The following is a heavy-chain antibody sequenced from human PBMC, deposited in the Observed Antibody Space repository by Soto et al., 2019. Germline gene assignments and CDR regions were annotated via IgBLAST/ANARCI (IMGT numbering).Heavy chain of an antibody. Sequence: PGGSLRLSCAASVFTLSSYAMHWVRQAPGKGLEWVAVISYDGSNKYYADSVKGRFTISRDTSKNTLYLQMNSLRAEDTAVYYCARVIGENSGWYDYWGQGTLVTVSS. J-gene: IGHJ4*02. CDR3: ARVIGENSGWYDY. CDR1: VFTLSSYA. V-gene: IGHV3-30-3*01. CDR2: ISYDGSNK. D-gene: IGHD6-19*01.